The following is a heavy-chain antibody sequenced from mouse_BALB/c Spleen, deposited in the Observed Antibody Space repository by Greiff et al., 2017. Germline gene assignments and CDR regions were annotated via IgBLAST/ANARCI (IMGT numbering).Heavy chain of an antibody. J-gene: IGHJ4*01. Sequence: QVQLQQPGAELVKPGASVKMSCKASGYTFTSYNMHWVKQTPGQGLEWIGAIYPGNGDTSYNQKFKGKATLTADKSSSTAYMQLSSLTSEDSAVYYCARGHYYGNYYAMDYWGQGTSVTVSS. D-gene: IGHD2-1*01. CDR2: IYPGNGDT. V-gene: IGHV1-12*01. CDR1: GYTFTSYN. CDR3: ARGHYYGNYYAMDY.